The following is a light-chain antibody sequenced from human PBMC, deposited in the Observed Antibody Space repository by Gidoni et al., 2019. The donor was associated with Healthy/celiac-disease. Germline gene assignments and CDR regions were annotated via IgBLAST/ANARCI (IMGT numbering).Light chain of an antibody. Sequence: DIQMTQSPSSLSASVGDRVTITCRASQNIANYLNWYQQKPGKAPKLLIYAASSLQSGVPSRFSGSGSGTDFTLAISSLQPEDFATYYCQQCYSTPSTFXQXTKLEIK. CDR3: QQCYSTPST. V-gene: IGKV1-39*01. CDR1: QNIANY. J-gene: IGKJ2*02. CDR2: AAS.